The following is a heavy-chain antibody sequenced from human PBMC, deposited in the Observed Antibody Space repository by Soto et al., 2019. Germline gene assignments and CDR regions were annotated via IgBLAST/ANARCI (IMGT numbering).Heavy chain of an antibody. V-gene: IGHV1-69*13. CDR1: GGTFSSYA. CDR2: IIPIFGTA. CDR3: ARVVGDIVVVTAAIRNYYYYGMDV. Sequence: GASVKVSCKASGGTFSSYAISWVRQAPGQGLEWMGGIIPIFGTANYAQKFQGRVTITADESTSTAYMELSSLRSEDTAVYYCARVVGDIVVVTAAIRNYYYYGMDVWGQGTRVTVSS. J-gene: IGHJ6*02. D-gene: IGHD2-2*02.